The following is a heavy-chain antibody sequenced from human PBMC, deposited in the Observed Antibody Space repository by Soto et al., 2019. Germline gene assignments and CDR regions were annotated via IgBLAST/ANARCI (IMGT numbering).Heavy chain of an antibody. V-gene: IGHV2-5*02. CDR2: IYWDDDK. Sequence: QITLKASGPTLVKPTQTLTLTCTFSVFSLSISGVGVGWMRQSPGNALEWLALIYWDDDKRYSPSLKSRLTIHKDTSKNQVVLTMINMDPVDTAKYYGAHRPGGSYGDVVDIGGQGTMVPVSS. CDR3: AHRPGGSYGDVVDI. CDR1: VFSLSISGVG. D-gene: IGHD1-26*01. J-gene: IGHJ3*02.